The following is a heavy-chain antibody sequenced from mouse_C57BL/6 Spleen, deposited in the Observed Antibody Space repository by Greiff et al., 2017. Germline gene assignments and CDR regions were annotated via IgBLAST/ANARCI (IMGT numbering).Heavy chain of an antibody. D-gene: IGHD3-2*02. V-gene: IGHV1-69*01. Sequence: QVQLQQPGAELVMPGASVKLSCKASGYTFTSSWMHWVKQRPGQGLEWIGEIDPSDSYTNYNQKFKGKSTLTVAKSSRTAYMQLSSLTSEDSAVYYCARPTGQADYYAMDYLGQGTSVTVSS. CDR2: IDPSDSYT. J-gene: IGHJ4*01. CDR3: ARPTGQADYYAMDY. CDR1: GYTFTSSW.